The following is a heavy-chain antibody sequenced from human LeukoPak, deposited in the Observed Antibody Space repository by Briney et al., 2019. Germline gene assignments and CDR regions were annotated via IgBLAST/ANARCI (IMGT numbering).Heavy chain of an antibody. Sequence: SETLSLTCAVCGGSFSGYYWSWIRQPPGKGLEWIGEINHSGSTNYNPSLKSRVTISVDTSKNQFSLKLSSVTAADTAVYYCARAGRIMITFGGNWFDPWGQGTLVTVSS. CDR1: GGSFSGYY. D-gene: IGHD3-16*01. CDR3: ARAGRIMITFGGNWFDP. J-gene: IGHJ5*02. V-gene: IGHV4-34*01. CDR2: INHSGST.